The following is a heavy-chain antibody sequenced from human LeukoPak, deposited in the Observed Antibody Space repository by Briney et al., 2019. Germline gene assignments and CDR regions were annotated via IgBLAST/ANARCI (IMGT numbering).Heavy chain of an antibody. Sequence: GGSLRLSCAASAFKFRTDWLSWVRQAPGKGLEWVAMTKLERSDKYYVDSVKGRFTTSADNARKSSHLQMNSLRAEDSAVYYCASLDSSGHYREQSVHWGQGTLVTVSS. CDR1: AFKFRTDW. D-gene: IGHD3-22*01. CDR3: ASLDSSGHYREQSVH. V-gene: IGHV3-7*02. J-gene: IGHJ4*02. CDR2: TKLERSDK.